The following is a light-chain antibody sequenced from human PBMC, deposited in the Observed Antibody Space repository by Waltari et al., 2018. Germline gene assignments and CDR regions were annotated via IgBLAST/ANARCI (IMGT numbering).Light chain of an antibody. CDR1: GSNIGAGYD. Sequence: QSVLTQPPSVSGAPGQRVTISCTGSGSNIGAGYDVHWYHQVPRTAPKLLIYGTTSRPLGVPDRFFGSTSGTSASLTITGLQVEDEGDYYCQSYDTSLSVVFGGGTKLTVL. CDR3: QSYDTSLSVV. CDR2: GTT. V-gene: IGLV1-40*01. J-gene: IGLJ3*02.